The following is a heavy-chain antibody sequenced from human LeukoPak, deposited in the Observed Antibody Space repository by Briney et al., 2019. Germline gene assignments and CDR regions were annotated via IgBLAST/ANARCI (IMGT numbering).Heavy chain of an antibody. CDR2: IHYSGST. J-gene: IGHJ6*02. CDR1: GGSISFYY. D-gene: IGHD3-10*01. Sequence: PSETLSLTCTVSGGSISFYYWGWIRQPPGKGLEWIGNIHYSGSTNYNPSLKSRVTISVDTSKNQFSLKLRSVTAADTAVYHCVRHGTYGSGYYHYNGMDVWGQGTTVTVSS. V-gene: IGHV4-59*08. CDR3: VRHGTYGSGYYHYNGMDV.